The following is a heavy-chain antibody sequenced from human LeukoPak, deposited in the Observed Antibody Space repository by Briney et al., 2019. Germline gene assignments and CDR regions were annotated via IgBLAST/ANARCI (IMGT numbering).Heavy chain of an antibody. CDR1: GGSISNYF. V-gene: IGHV4-4*07. CDR2: IYTSGST. D-gene: IGHD1-20*01. Sequence: SETLSLTCTVSGGSISNYFWSWIRQPPGKGLEWIGRIYTSGSTNYNPSLKSRVTMSVDTSKNQFSLKLSSVTAADTAVYYCARDLNNWNPNWFDPWGQGTLVTVSS. J-gene: IGHJ5*02. CDR3: ARDLNNWNPNWFDP.